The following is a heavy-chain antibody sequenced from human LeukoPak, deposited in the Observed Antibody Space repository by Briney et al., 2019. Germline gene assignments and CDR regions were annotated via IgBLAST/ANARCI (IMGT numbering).Heavy chain of an antibody. CDR2: ISSSSSYI. V-gene: IGHV3-21*04. D-gene: IGHD3-10*01. CDR1: GFTFSSYS. J-gene: IGHJ4*02. CDR3: AKDWGVRGDFFDY. Sequence: GGSLRLSCAASGFTFSSYSMNWVRQAPGKGLEWVSSISSSSSYIYYADSVKGRFTISRDNSKNTLYLQMNSLRAEDTAVYYCAKDWGVRGDFFDYWGQGTLVTVSS.